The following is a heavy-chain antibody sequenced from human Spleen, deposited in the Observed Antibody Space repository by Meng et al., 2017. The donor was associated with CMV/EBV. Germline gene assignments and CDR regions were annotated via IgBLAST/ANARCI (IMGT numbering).Heavy chain of an antibody. V-gene: IGHV1-2*02. CDR1: GYTFTVYY. J-gene: IGHJ4*01. CDR2: INPNSGDT. Sequence: SVKVSCKASGYTFTVYYLHWVRQAPGQGPEWMGWINPNSGDTVYAQKFQGRVTMTRDTYINTVYLDLTSLRSDDTAVYYCARDEYGDIPFDYWGQGTLVTVSS. CDR3: ARDEYGDIPFDY. D-gene: IGHD4-17*01.